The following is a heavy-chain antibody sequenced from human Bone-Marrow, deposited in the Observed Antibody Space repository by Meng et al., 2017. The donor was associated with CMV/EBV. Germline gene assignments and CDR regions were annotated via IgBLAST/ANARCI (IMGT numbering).Heavy chain of an antibody. Sequence: ASVKVSCKASGYTFTSYDVNWVRQAPGQGLEWMGWVNTNSGKTGYAQKFQDRLTISRDNSITTAYMELSSLRSEDTAVYYCATARFLEWFTLDYWGQGTLVTVSS. CDR2: VNTNSGKT. V-gene: IGHV1-8*01. J-gene: IGHJ4*02. CDR1: GYTFTSYD. D-gene: IGHD3-3*01. CDR3: ATARFLEWFTLDY.